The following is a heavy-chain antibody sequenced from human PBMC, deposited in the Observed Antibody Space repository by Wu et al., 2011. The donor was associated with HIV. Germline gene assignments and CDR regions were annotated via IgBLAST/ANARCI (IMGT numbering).Heavy chain of an antibody. CDR3: ARGRLDYDFWSGPSTNWFDP. V-gene: IGHV1-18*04. D-gene: IGHD3-3*01. CDR2: ISAYNGDT. Sequence: QVQLVQSGAEVKKPGASVKVSCKASAYTFTSYGISWVRQAPGQGLEWMGWISAYNGDTNYAEKFQGRVTMTTDTSTSTAYMELRSLRSDDTAVYYCARGRLDYDFWSGPSTNWFDPGARGTLVTVSS. J-gene: IGHJ5*02. CDR1: AYTFTSYG.